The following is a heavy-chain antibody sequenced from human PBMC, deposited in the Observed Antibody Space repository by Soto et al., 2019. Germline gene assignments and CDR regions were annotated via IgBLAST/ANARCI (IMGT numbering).Heavy chain of an antibody. CDR3: ARSRDNGDY. Sequence: QVHLVQSGGEVKKPGASVKVSCKASGYTLKNYGIGWVRQAPGLGPEWVGWIKVDNGDAKYAEKRQGRVPLTTDTSTSTADMELRTRRSDDTAFYDCARSRDNGDYWSQGTLVTVSS. CDR2: IKVDNGDA. D-gene: IGHD1-1*01. V-gene: IGHV1-18*01. J-gene: IGHJ4*02. CDR1: GYTLKNYG.